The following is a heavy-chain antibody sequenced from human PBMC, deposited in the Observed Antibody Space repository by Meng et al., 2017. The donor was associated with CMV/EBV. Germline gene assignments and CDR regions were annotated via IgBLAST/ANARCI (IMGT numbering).Heavy chain of an antibody. Sequence: SCAASGFSFSSYWMTWVRQAPGKGLEWVSSISSSSSYIYYADSVKGRFTISRDNAKNSLYLQMNSLRAEDTAVYYCARDGGYSSGWYPPQLSYYYYYGMDVWGQGTTVTVSS. CDR3: ARDGGYSSGWYPPQLSYYYYYGMDV. J-gene: IGHJ6*02. D-gene: IGHD6-19*01. CDR2: ISSSSSYI. CDR1: GFSFSSYW. V-gene: IGHV3-21*01.